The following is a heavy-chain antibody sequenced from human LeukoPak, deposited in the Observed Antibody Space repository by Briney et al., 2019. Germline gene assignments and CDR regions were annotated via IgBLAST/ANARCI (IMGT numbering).Heavy chain of an antibody. D-gene: IGHD5-24*01. J-gene: IGHJ4*02. Sequence: GGSPRLSCAASGFTFSSYEMNWVRQAPGKGLEWVAVISYDGSNKYYADSVKGRFTISRDNSKNTLYLQMNSLRAEDTAVYYCARDPSRDGYNLGYWGQGTLVTVSS. CDR3: ARDPSRDGYNLGY. CDR1: GFTFSSYE. V-gene: IGHV3-30*04. CDR2: ISYDGSNK.